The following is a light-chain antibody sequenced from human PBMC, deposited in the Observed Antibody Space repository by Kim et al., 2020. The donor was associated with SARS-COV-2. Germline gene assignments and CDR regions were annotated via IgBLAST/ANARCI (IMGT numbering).Light chain of an antibody. V-gene: IGKV1-39*01. Sequence: DIQMTQSPPSLSASVGDRVTITCRASQSISNYLNWYQQKPGKAPKLLIYAASSLQSGVPSRFSGSGSGTDFTLTISSLLPEDFATYYCQQSYGIPLTFGGGTKLEIK. J-gene: IGKJ4*01. CDR3: QQSYGIPLT. CDR2: AAS. CDR1: QSISNY.